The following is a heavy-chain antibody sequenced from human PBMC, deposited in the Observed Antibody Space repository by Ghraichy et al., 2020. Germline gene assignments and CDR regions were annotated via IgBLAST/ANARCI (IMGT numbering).Heavy chain of an antibody. V-gene: IGHV4-59*01. CDR3: ASSGSYYQYGMDV. D-gene: IGHD1-26*01. Sequence: SETLSLTCTVSGGSISSYYWSWIRQPPGKGLEWIGYIYYSGSTNYNPSLKSRVTISVDTSKNQFSLKLSSVTAADTAVYYCASSGSYYQYGMDVWGQGTTVTVSS. CDR1: GGSISSYY. CDR2: IYYSGST. J-gene: IGHJ6*02.